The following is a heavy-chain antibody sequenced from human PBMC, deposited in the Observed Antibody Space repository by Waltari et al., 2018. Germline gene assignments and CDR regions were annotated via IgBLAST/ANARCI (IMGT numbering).Heavy chain of an antibody. CDR2: ISYTGAT. V-gene: IGHV4-39*01. J-gene: IGHJ3*01. CDR3: ATYVGASIGTAAFDV. Sequence: QLHLQESGPGLVKPSATLSPTCSVSGGSLTNNRHFLGWIRQPPGKGLEWAATISYTGATYNNPSLKSRVTISGDTSKNQFSLKLNSVTAADTAVYYCATYVGASIGTAAFDVWGQGTMVTVSS. D-gene: IGHD3-16*01. CDR1: GGSLTNNRHF.